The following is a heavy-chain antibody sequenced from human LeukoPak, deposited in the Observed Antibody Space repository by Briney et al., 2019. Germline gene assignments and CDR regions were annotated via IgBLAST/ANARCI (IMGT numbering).Heavy chain of an antibody. CDR1: GYTFTSYA. J-gene: IGHJ4*02. Sequence: ASVKVSCKASGYTFTSYAMHWVRQAPGQRLEWMGWINAGNGNTKYSQEFQGRVTITRDTSASTAYMELSSLRSEDMAVYYCARGYYDSNGYYFFDYWGQGTLVTVSS. CDR2: INAGNGNT. D-gene: IGHD3-22*01. V-gene: IGHV1-3*03. CDR3: ARGYYDSNGYYFFDY.